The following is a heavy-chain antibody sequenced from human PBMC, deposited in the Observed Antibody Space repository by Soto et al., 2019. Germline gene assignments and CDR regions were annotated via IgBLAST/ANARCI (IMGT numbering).Heavy chain of an antibody. Sequence: QVQLVQSGAEVKKPGSSVKVSCTASGGTFSSYAISWVRQAPGQGLEWMGGIIPIFGTANYAQKFQGRVTITSDESTSTAYMELSSLRSEDTAVYYCARVESIAGPGGYYYYGMDVWGQGTTVTVSS. J-gene: IGHJ6*02. CDR2: IIPIFGTA. CDR1: GGTFSSYA. D-gene: IGHD6-6*01. CDR3: ARVESIAGPGGYYYYGMDV. V-gene: IGHV1-69*01.